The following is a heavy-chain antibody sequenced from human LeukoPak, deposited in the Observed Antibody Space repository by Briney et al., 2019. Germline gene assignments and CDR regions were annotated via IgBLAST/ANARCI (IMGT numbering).Heavy chain of an antibody. V-gene: IGHV4-4*02. J-gene: IGHJ4*02. CDR2: IYHSGST. CDR3: ARASVRVYTVAGSKGYYYFDY. D-gene: IGHD6-19*01. CDR1: GFTFSSYAM. Sequence: GSLRLSCAASGFTFSSYAMSWVRQPPGKGLEWIGEIYHSGSTNYNPSLKSRVTISVDKSKNQFSLKLSSVTAADTAVYYCARASVRVYTVAGSKGYYYFDYWGQGTLVTVSS.